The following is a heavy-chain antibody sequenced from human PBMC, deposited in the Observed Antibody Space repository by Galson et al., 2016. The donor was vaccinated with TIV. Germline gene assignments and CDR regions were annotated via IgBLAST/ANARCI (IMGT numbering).Heavy chain of an antibody. Sequence: SVKVSCKASGYTFTGYYMHWVRQAPGQGLEWMGWINPTSGDTKYAQKFQGRVTMTRDTSISTAYMELSRLRSDDTAVYYCARDSPHSGSYSWFDYWGQGTLVTVSS. V-gene: IGHV1-2*02. CDR3: ARDSPHSGSYSWFDY. CDR2: INPTSGDT. D-gene: IGHD1-26*01. CDR1: GYTFTGYY. J-gene: IGHJ4*02.